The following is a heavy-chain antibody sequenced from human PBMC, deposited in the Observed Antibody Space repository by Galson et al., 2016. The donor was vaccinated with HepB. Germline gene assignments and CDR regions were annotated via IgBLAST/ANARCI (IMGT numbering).Heavy chain of an antibody. J-gene: IGHJ4*02. CDR2: IYASGRT. Sequence: SLRLSCAASGFTVSDNYVSWVRQPPGKGLEWASGIYASGRTFYADSVKGRFTIDNSKNTLFLQMNSLRVEDTAVYYCVGSHYRSSSDYLGQGTLVTVSS. D-gene: IGHD1-26*01. V-gene: IGHV3-53*01. CDR3: VGSHYRSSSDY. CDR1: GFTVSDNY.